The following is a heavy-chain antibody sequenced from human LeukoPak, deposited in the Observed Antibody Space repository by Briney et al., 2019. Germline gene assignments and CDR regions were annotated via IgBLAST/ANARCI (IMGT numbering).Heavy chain of an antibody. CDR1: GFTVSSNF. V-gene: IGHV3-66*01. Sequence: GGSLTLSCAASGFTVSSNFMSWVGQAPGKGLEWVSVIYSGGNTYYADYVKGGFTISRDNSKNTMYLQMNSLRAEDTAVYHCARDRLPPLGAFDIWGQGTVDPVSS. D-gene: IGHD3-16*01. CDR2: IYSGGNT. J-gene: IGHJ3*02. CDR3: ARDRLPPLGAFDI.